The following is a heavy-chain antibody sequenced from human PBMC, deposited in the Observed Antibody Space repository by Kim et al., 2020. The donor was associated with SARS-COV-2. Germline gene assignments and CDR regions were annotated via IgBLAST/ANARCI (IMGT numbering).Heavy chain of an antibody. CDR3: AKDGSRGSGWQPPHGMDV. D-gene: IGHD6-19*01. CDR2: ISYDGSNK. V-gene: IGHV3-30*18. Sequence: GGSLRLSCAASGFTFSSYGMHWVRQAPGKGLEWVAVISYDGSNKYYADSVKGRFTISRDNSKNTLYLQMNSLRAEDTAVYYCAKDGSRGSGWQPPHGMDVWGQGTTVTVSS. J-gene: IGHJ6*02. CDR1: GFTFSSYG.